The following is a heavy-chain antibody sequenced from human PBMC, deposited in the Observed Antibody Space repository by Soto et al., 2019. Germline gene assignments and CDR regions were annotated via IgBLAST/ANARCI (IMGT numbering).Heavy chain of an antibody. J-gene: IGHJ6*02. V-gene: IGHV3-23*01. CDR1: GFTFNNYG. CDR3: AKGTHTGPGYGLDV. CDR2: TNDGGVYT. D-gene: IGHD3-22*01. Sequence: EVQLLESGGGLAQPGGSLRLSCTASGFTFNNYGMSWVRQAPGKELEWVSGTNDGGVYTYYAASVTGRFTISRDNSKNTLHLQMNSLRAEDSAIYYCAKGTHTGPGYGLDVWGQGTTVTVSS.